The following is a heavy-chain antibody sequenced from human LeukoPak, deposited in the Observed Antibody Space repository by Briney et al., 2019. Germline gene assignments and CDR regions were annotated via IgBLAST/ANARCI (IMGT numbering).Heavy chain of an antibody. D-gene: IGHD5-24*01. CDR2: IKGDGSNK. Sequence: SGGSLRLSCAASGFTFSSYWMTWVRQAPGKGLEWVANIKGDGSNKNYADSVKGRFTVSRDNAKNSLYLLMNSLRAEDTAVYYCARDRRWLQLGFDYWGQGTLVTVSS. V-gene: IGHV3-7*01. J-gene: IGHJ4*02. CDR1: GFTFSSYW. CDR3: ARDRRWLQLGFDY.